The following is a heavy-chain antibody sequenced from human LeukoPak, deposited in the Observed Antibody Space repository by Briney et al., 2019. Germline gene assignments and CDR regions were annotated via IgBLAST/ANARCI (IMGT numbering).Heavy chain of an antibody. CDR3: ARGLGYCTSTTCLLPFDY. J-gene: IGHJ4*02. Sequence: GGSLSLSCAASGFTVSTYYMTWVRQAPGKGLECVSVIYSGGSTYYADSVKGRFTVSRDNSKNTLYLQMNSLRAEDTAMYYCARGLGYCTSTTCLLPFDYWGQGPPVTVSS. D-gene: IGHD2-2*01. CDR1: GFTVSTYY. V-gene: IGHV3-53*01. CDR2: IYSGGST.